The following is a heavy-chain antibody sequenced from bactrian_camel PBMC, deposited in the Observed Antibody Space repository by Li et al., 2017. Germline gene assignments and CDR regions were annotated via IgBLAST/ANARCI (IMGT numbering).Heavy chain of an antibody. J-gene: IGHJ4*01. CDR1: LFKFSLYD. D-gene: IGHD1*01. V-gene: IGHV3S40*01. CDR2: LYTGTSLR. Sequence: VQLVESGGGLAQPGGSLRLSCAASLFKFSLYDMSWVRQAPGREREGVAALYTGTSLRMIAHFGEGRFTISQDNSKKTTYLQMKILEPEDSGVYYCAASPEQWAELNQRSYTYWGQGTQVTVS. CDR3: AASPEQWAELNQRSYTY.